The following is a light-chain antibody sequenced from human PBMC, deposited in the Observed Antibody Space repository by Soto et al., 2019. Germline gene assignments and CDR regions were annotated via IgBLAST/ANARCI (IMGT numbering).Light chain of an antibody. CDR2: AAS. CDR1: QSVSSN. Sequence: EIVLTQSPGTLSLSPGERATLSCRASQSVSSNLAWYQQKPGQAPRLLIYAASTRATGIPARFSGSGSGTEFALTISSLQSEDFAVYYCQQYNNWITFGQGTRLEIK. CDR3: QQYNNWIT. J-gene: IGKJ5*01. V-gene: IGKV3-15*01.